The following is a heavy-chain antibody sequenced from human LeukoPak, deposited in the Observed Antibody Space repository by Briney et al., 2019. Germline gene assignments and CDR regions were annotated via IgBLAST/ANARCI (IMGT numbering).Heavy chain of an antibody. CDR1: GFTFSSYG. V-gene: IGHV3-33*01. J-gene: IGHJ4*02. D-gene: IGHD5-24*01. Sequence: GRSLRLSCAASGFTFSSYGMHWVRQAQGKGLEGVAVIWYDGSNKYYADSVKGRFTISRDNSKNTLYLQMNSLRAEDTAVYYCARARLIDNYWGQGTLVTVSS. CDR2: IWYDGSNK. CDR3: ARARLIDNY.